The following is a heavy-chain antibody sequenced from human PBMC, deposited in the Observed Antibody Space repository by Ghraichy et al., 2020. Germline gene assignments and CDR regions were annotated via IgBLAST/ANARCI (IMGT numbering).Heavy chain of an antibody. D-gene: IGHD6-6*01. Sequence: SVKVSCKASGGTFSSYTISWVRQAPGQGLEWMGRIIPILGIANYAQKFQGRVTITADKSTSTAYMELSSLRSEDTAVYYCARSSIAARSYFDYWGQGTLVTVSS. V-gene: IGHV1-69*02. CDR1: GGTFSSYT. J-gene: IGHJ4*02. CDR3: ARSSIAARSYFDY. CDR2: IIPILGIA.